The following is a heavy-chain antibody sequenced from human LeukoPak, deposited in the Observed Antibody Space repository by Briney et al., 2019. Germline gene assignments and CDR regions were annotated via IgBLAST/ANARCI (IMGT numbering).Heavy chain of an antibody. CDR3: ARDRGDIVAINY. J-gene: IGHJ4*02. CDR2: IYYSGST. Sequence: SETLSLTCTVSGGSLSSSSYYWGWIRQPPGTGLEWLGSIYYSGSTYYNPSLKSRVTISVDTSKNQFSLELSCATAADTAVYYCARDRGDIVAINYWGQGTLVTVSS. D-gene: IGHD5-12*01. CDR1: GGSLSSSSYY. V-gene: IGHV4-39*07.